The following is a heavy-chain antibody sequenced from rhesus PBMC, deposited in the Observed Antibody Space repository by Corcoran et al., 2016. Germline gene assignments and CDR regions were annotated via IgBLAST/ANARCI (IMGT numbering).Heavy chain of an antibody. V-gene: IGHV4-73*01. CDR1: GGSISGYYY. Sequence: QVQLQQWGEGLVKPSETLSLTCAVYGGSISGYYYWSWIRQPPGKGLEWIGYIYGNSASTNYTPSLKNGVTISKDTSKNQFALKLSAVTAADTAVYYVARENNWNYGDVWGPGVLVTVSS. CDR3: ARENNWNYGDV. CDR2: IYGNSAST. D-gene: IGHD1-26*01. J-gene: IGHJ5-1*01.